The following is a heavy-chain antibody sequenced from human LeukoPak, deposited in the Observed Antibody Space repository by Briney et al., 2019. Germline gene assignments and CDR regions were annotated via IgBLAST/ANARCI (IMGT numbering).Heavy chain of an antibody. V-gene: IGHV1-46*03. CDR1: GYTFTSYY. D-gene: IGHD4-11*01. J-gene: IGHJ2*01. CDR2: INPSGGST. CDR3: ARRATTVSSEIHWYFDL. Sequence: ASVKVSCKASGYTFTSYYMHWVRQAPGQGLEWMGTINPSGGSTSYAQKFQGRVTMTRDTSTSTVYMELSSLRSEDTAVYYCARRATTVSSEIHWYFDLWGRGTLVTVSS.